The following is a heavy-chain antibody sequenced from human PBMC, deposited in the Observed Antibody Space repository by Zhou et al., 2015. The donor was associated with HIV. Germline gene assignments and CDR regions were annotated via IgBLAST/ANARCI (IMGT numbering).Heavy chain of an antibody. CDR1: GYTFTSYG. V-gene: IGHV1-18*01. CDR2: ISAYNGNT. D-gene: IGHD6-19*01. J-gene: IGHJ4*02. CDR3: ARATSSGWYDPFEFDY. Sequence: QVQLVQSGAEVKKPGASVKVSCKASGYTFTSYGISWVRQAPGQGLEWMGWISAYNGNTNYAQKLQGRVTMTTDTSTSTAYMELRSLRSDDTAVYYCARATSSGWYDPFEFDYWGRGNPWSPSPQ.